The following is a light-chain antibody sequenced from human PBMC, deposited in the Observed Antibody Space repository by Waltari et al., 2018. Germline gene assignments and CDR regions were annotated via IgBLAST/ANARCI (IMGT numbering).Light chain of an antibody. V-gene: IGKV1-5*03. Sequence: IQMTQSPSTLSASVGDRVSITCRASQTVNTWLAWFQQKPGKVPKLLVYRASTLEGGVPSRFSASGSGTEFTLTISSLQPDDFATYYCQQYNSFFWTFGQGTKVEVK. CDR3: QQYNSFFWT. CDR2: RAS. CDR1: QTVNTW. J-gene: IGKJ1*01.